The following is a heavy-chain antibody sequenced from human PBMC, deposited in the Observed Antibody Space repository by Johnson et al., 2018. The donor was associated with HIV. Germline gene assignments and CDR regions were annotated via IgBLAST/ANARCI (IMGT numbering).Heavy chain of an antibody. D-gene: IGHD5-18*01. V-gene: IGHV3-9*01. CDR3: AKDLVDTAMDDAFDI. Sequence: VQLVESGGGLVQPGRSLRLSCAASGFTFDDYAMHWVRQAPGKGLEWVSGINWNGGSTGYADSVKGRFTISRDNSKNTLYLQMNSLRAEDTAVYYCAKDLVDTAMDDAFDIWGQGTMVTVSS. CDR1: GFTFDDYA. J-gene: IGHJ3*02. CDR2: INWNGGST.